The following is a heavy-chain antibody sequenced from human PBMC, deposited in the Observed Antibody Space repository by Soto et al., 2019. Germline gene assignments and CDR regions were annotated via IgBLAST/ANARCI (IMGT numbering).Heavy chain of an antibody. J-gene: IGHJ5*02. CDR2: INHSGSS. CDR1: AGSFSGYY. V-gene: IGHV4-34*01. Sequence: PSETLYLTCAVYAGSFSGYYWSCLRQPPGNGLEGIGEINHSGSSNYNPSLKSRVTISVDTSKNQFSLKLSSVTAADTAVYYCARGRRFLEWLYTWFDPWGQGTLVTVS. D-gene: IGHD3-3*01. CDR3: ARGRRFLEWLYTWFDP.